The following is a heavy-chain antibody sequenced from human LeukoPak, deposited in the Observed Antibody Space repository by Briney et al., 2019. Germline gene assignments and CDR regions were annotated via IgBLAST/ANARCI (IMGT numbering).Heavy chain of an antibody. D-gene: IGHD6-13*01. CDR2: INSDGSST. Sequence: GGSLRLSCAASGFTFSNYWMAWVRQAPGKGLVWVSRINSDGSSTSYADSVKGRFTISRNNAKNTLSLQMNSLRAEDTAVYYCARSVSSWKDAFDIWGQGTMVTVSS. CDR1: GFTFSNYW. J-gene: IGHJ3*02. CDR3: ARSVSSWKDAFDI. V-gene: IGHV3-74*01.